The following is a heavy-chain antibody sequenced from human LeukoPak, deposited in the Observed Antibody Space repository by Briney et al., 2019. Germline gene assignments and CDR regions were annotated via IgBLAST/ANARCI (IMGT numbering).Heavy chain of an antibody. J-gene: IGHJ4*02. CDR3: ARQTGSGLFILP. V-gene: IGHV4-39*01. Sequence: PSETLSLTCAVSSGSFSDYYWTWIRQPPGKGLEWIGSIYYSGNTYYNASLKSQVSISIDTSKNQFSLRLTSVTAADTAVYYCARQTGSGLFILPGGQGTLVTVSS. CDR2: IYYSGNT. D-gene: IGHD3/OR15-3a*01. CDR1: SGSFSDYY.